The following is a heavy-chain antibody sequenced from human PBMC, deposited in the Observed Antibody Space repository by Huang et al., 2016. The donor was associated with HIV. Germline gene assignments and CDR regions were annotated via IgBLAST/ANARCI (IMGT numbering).Heavy chain of an antibody. CDR1: GGSISSHH. CDR3: ARATSYFYDSDGYYFDY. CDR2: IYYSGST. V-gene: IGHV4-59*11. Sequence: QVQLRESGPGLVKPSETLSLLCIVSGGSISSHHWSWLRQSTGKGLEWIGHIYYSGSTNYKPSLESRLTISLDTSKNEFSLKLSSVTAADTAIYYCARATSYFYDSDGYYFDYWGQGTLVTVSS. J-gene: IGHJ4*02. D-gene: IGHD3-9*01.